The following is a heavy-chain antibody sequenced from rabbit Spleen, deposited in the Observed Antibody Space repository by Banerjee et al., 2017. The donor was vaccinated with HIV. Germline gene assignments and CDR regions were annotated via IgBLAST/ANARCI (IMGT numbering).Heavy chain of an antibody. Sequence: QSLEESGGDLVKPGASLTLTCKASGFDLSSYYYMCWVRQAPGKGLEWIGCIYTGNGNTYYASWAKGRFTISKASSTTVTLQMTSLTAADTATYFCARDLPGVIGWNFCLWGPGTLVTVS. CDR3: ARDLPGVIGWNFCL. J-gene: IGHJ4*01. V-gene: IGHV1S40*01. CDR1: GFDLSSYYY. CDR2: IYTGNGNT. D-gene: IGHD1-1*01.